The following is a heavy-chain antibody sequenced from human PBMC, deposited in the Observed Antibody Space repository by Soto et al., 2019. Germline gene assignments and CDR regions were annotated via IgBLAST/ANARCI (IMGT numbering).Heavy chain of an antibody. CDR2: IHAGNGAT. Sequence: VASVKVSCKASGFRFNNYVIHWVRQAPGQRLEWMGWIHAGNGATEYSQNFQDRVTITRDTSANTGYMDLSRLTSEDTALYYCASSLTESSYDRLDVRGQGTTVTVSS. CDR3: ASSLTESSYDRLDV. J-gene: IGHJ6*02. V-gene: IGHV1-3*01. CDR1: GFRFNNYV. D-gene: IGHD3-16*01.